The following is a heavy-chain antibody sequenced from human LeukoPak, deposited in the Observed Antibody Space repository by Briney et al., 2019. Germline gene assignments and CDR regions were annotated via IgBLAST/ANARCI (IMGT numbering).Heavy chain of an antibody. V-gene: IGHV4-31*03. CDR2: IYYSGST. CDR1: GGSISSGGSR. J-gene: IGHJ4*02. Sequence: PSETLSLTCNVSGGSISSGGSRWSWIRQHPGKGLEWIGYIYYSGSTYYNPSLESRLTMSVDTSKNQFSLHLTSVTAADTAVYYCVRDWGTYFDYWGQGTLVTVSS. CDR3: VRDWGTYFDY. D-gene: IGHD7-27*01.